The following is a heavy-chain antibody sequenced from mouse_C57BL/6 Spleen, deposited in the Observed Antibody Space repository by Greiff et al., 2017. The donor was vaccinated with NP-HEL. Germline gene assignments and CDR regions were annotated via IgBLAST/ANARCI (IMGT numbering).Heavy chain of an antibody. J-gene: IGHJ1*03. V-gene: IGHV1-69*01. CDR3: ARSPFDGYEYFDV. Sequence: QVQLQQPGAELVMPGASVKLSCKASGYTFTSYWMHWVKQRPGQGLEWIGEIDPSDSYTNYNQKFKGKSTLTVDKSSSTAYMQLSSLTSEDSAVYYCARSPFDGYEYFDVWGTGTTVTVSS. CDR2: IDPSDSYT. CDR1: GYTFTSYW. D-gene: IGHD2-2*01.